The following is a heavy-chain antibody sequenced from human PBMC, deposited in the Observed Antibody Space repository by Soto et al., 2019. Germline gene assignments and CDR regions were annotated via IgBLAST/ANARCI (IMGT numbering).Heavy chain of an antibody. Sequence: SETLSLTCTVSGGSISSGDYYWSWIRQPPGKGLEWIGYIYYSGSTYYNPSLKSRVTISVDTSKNQFSLKLSSVTAADTAVYYCAREVVATKKHLGGMDVWGQGTTVTVSS. J-gene: IGHJ6*02. D-gene: IGHD5-12*01. V-gene: IGHV4-30-4*01. CDR1: GGSISSGDYY. CDR3: AREVVATKKHLGGMDV. CDR2: IYYSGST.